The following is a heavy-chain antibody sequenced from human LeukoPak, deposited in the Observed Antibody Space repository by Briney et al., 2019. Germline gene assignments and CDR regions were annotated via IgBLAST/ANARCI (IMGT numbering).Heavy chain of an antibody. Sequence: GGSLRLSCATSGFTFSTSWMHWVRQAPGKGLVWVSRISGDGTTTTYADSVKGRFTISRDNAKNALFLQMDSLRVDDTAVYYCTRVRSSSWYDYWGQGALVTVSS. CDR1: GFTFSTSW. J-gene: IGHJ4*02. CDR3: TRVRSSSWYDY. V-gene: IGHV3-74*01. D-gene: IGHD6-13*01. CDR2: ISGDGTTT.